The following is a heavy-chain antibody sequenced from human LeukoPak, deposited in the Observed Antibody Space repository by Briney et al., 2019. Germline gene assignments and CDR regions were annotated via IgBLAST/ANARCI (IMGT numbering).Heavy chain of an antibody. CDR1: GFTFSSYA. CDR3: AGSVTTDYYGMDV. Sequence: QSGGSLRLSCAASGFTFSSYAMSWVRQAPGKGLEWVSVIYSGGSTYYADSVKGRFTISRDNSKNTLYLQMNSLRAEDTAVYYCAGSVTTDYYGMDVWGQGTTVTVSS. D-gene: IGHD4-17*01. J-gene: IGHJ6*02. V-gene: IGHV3-53*01. CDR2: IYSGGST.